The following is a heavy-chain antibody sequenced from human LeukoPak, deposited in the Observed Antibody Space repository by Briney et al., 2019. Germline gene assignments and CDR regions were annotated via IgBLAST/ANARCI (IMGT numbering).Heavy chain of an antibody. V-gene: IGHV3-23*01. CDR1: GFTFSGYG. D-gene: IGHD3-10*01. Sequence: GGSLRLSCAASGFTFSGYGMSWVRQAPGKGLEWVSAISGSGGSTYYADSVKGRFTISRDNSKNTLYLQMNSLRAEDTAVYYCAQSVMESASGYGSLDYWGQGTLVTVSS. J-gene: IGHJ4*02. CDR2: ISGSGGST. CDR3: AQSVMESASGYGSLDY.